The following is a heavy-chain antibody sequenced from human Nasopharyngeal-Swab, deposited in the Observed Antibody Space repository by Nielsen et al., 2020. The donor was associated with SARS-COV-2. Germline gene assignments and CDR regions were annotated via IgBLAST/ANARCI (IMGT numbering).Heavy chain of an antibody. CDR3: ARLVGAYSNYFDY. CDR2: ISNSGGTT. Sequence: GESLKISCAVSGFALTSYAMSWVRQAPGKGLEWVSAISNSGGTTFYADSVKGRFTISRDTSKNTLYMQMNSLRAEDTGVYYCARLVGAYSNYFDYWGQGTLVTVSS. CDR1: GFALTSYA. V-gene: IGHV3-23*01. D-gene: IGHD3-10*01. J-gene: IGHJ4*02.